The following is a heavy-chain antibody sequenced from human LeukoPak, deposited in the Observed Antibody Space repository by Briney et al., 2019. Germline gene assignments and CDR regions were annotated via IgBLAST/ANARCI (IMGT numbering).Heavy chain of an antibody. V-gene: IGHV3-23*01. CDR3: AKDQMPTLYAFWSGYADS. CDR2: ISAGADVI. D-gene: IGHD3-3*01. CDR1: GFSFRDYP. Sequence: PGGSLRLSCEAAGFSFRDYPMGWVRRASGKRLEWVSGISAGADVIFYADPVKGRFTISRDNSKNILYLQMNSLTAEDTAIYYCAKDQMPTLYAFWSGYADSWGQGTLVTVSS. J-gene: IGHJ4*02.